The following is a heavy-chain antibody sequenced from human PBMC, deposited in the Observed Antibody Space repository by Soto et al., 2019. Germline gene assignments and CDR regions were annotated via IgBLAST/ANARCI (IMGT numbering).Heavy chain of an antibody. CDR3: AKIAVAGIYYYYGMDV. V-gene: IGHV3-23*01. CDR2: ISGSGGST. Sequence: GGSLRLSCAASGFTFSSYAMSWVRQAPGKGLEWVSAISGSGGSTYYADSVKGRFTISRDNSKNTLYLQMNSLRAEDTAVYYCAKIAVAGIYYYYGMDVWGQGTTVTVSS. D-gene: IGHD6-19*01. CDR1: GFTFSSYA. J-gene: IGHJ6*02.